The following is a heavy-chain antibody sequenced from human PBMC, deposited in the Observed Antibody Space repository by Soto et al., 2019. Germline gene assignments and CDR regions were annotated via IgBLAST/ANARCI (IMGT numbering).Heavy chain of an antibody. D-gene: IGHD3-22*01. V-gene: IGHV3-15*01. CDR1: AFTFSNAW. CDR3: TTAYYDRSRGYYFYSGMDV. J-gene: IGHJ6*02. CDR2: IKSKTDGGTT. Sequence: GGSLRPSCAASAFTFSNAWMSWVRQAPGKGLEWVGRIKSKTDGGTTDYAAPVKGRFTISRDDSKNTLYLQMNSLKTEDTAVYYCTTAYYDRSRGYYFYSGMDVWGQGTTVTVSS.